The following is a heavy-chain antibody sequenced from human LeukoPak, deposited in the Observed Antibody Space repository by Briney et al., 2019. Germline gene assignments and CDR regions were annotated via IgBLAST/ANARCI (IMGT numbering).Heavy chain of an antibody. J-gene: IGHJ4*02. CDR2: IYSDGST. Sequence: GGSLRLSCAASGLTVRNNYMSWVRQSPGKGLEWVSVIYSDGSTYYEDSVKGRFTISRDTSKNTLSLQMSSLRVEGTAVYFCAREKGRGVISPYYDCWGQGTLVTVSS. CDR3: AREKGRGVISPYYDC. V-gene: IGHV3-53*01. D-gene: IGHD3-10*01. CDR1: GLTVRNNY.